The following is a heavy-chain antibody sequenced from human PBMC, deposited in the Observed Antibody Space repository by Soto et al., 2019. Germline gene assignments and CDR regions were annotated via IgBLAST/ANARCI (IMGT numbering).Heavy chain of an antibody. D-gene: IGHD1-1*01. J-gene: IGHJ6*01. CDR1: GFTFSSYG. V-gene: IGHV3-30*18. CDR2: ISHDGSNK. Sequence: QVQLVESGGGVVQPGRSLRLSCAASGFTFSSYGMHWVRQAPGKGLEWVAVISHDGSNKYYADSVKGRFTISRDNSKDTLYVQMNSLRAEDTAVYFCAKDPGTGYYYYYGMHVW. CDR3: AKDPGTGYYYYYGMHV.